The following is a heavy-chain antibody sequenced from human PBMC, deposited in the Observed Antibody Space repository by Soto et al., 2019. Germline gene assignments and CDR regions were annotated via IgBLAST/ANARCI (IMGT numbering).Heavy chain of an antibody. J-gene: IGHJ4*02. V-gene: IGHV1-69*10. Sequence: SVKVSCKASGVTFNRFTICWVLQAPGQGFEWMGGITPFLGKTDYAQKFQGRVTITADESTGTSYMQLTSLRSDDTAIYYCARTHFYETGGVFDYFDYWGQGALVTVSS. D-gene: IGHD3-3*01. CDR3: ARTHFYETGGVFDYFDY. CDR2: ITPFLGKT. CDR1: GVTFNRFT.